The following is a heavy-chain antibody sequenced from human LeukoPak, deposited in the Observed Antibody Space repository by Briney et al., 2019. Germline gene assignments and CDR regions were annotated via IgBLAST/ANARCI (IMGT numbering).Heavy chain of an antibody. CDR1: GFTFSSSA. CDR2: ISNNGGYT. CDR3: ARDSVGATNYFDY. Sequence: GGSLRLSCAASGFTFSSSAMSWVRQAPGKGLEWVSAISNNGGYTYYADSVQGRFTISRDNSKSTLCLQMNSLRAEDTAVYYCARDSVGATNYFDYWGQGTLVTVSS. V-gene: IGHV3-23*01. J-gene: IGHJ4*02. D-gene: IGHD1-26*01.